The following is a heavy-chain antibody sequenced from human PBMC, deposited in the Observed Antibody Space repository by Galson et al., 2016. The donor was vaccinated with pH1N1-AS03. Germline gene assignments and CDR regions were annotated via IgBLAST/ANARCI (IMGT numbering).Heavy chain of an antibody. Sequence: SLRLSCAASGFSLSDYYMTWIRQAPGKGLEWVAYISFTSDYRHYADSVKGRFTISRDNAKNSLYLQLSSLRAEDTAVYYCARDPTYATSGYYYPHFDSWGQGTLVTVSS. D-gene: IGHD3-22*01. V-gene: IGHV3-11*05. CDR3: ARDPTYATSGYYYPHFDS. CDR2: ISFTSDYR. J-gene: IGHJ5*01. CDR1: GFSLSDYY.